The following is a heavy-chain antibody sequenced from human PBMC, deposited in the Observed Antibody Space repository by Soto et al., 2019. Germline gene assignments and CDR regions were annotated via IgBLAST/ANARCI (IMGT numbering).Heavy chain of an antibody. CDR2: IYPSGST. CDR1: SDSISSTKW. CDR3: ARSWNDYLFY. D-gene: IGHD4-17*01. J-gene: IGHJ4*02. V-gene: IGHV4-4*02. Sequence: QVLLQESGPGLVKSSETLSLTCAVSSDSISSTKWWSWVCQSPGKGLEWIGEIYPSGSTNYNPSLKSRVTISEDRSKNQFSLKLTSVTAADTAVYYCARSWNDYLFYWGQGTLVTVSS.